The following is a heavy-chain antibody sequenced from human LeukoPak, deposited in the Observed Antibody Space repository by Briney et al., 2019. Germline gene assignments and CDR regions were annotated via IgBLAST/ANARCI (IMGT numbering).Heavy chain of an antibody. Sequence: SETLSLTCTVSGGSISSYYWSWLRKPAGKGLEWIGRIYTSGSTNYNPSLKSRVTMSVDTSKNQFSLKLSSVTAADTAVYYCARVGYYYDSSGPHYDYWGQGTLVTVSS. D-gene: IGHD3-22*01. CDR1: GGSISSYY. V-gene: IGHV4-4*07. J-gene: IGHJ4*02. CDR2: IYTSGST. CDR3: ARVGYYYDSSGPHYDY.